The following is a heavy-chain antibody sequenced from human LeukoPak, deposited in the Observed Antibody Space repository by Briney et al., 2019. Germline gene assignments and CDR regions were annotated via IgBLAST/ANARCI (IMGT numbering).Heavy chain of an antibody. CDR2: IWYDGSNK. V-gene: IGHV3-33*01. CDR3: ARDVRLWSCGFDY. D-gene: IGHD5-18*01. Sequence: PGRSLRLSCAASGFTFSSYGMHWVRQAPGKGLEWVAVIWYDGSNKYYADSVKGRFTISRDNSKNTLYLQMNSLRAEDTAVYYCARDVRLWSCGFDYWGQGTLVTVSS. CDR1: GFTFSSYG. J-gene: IGHJ4*02.